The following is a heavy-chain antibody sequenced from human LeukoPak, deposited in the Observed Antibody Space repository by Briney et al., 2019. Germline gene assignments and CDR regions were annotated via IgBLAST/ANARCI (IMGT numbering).Heavy chain of an antibody. D-gene: IGHD1-26*01. V-gene: IGHV4-59*01. Sequence: PSETLSLTCTVSGGSISSYYWSWIRQPPGKGLEWFGYIYYSGSTNYNPSLKSRVTISVDTSKNQFSLKLSSVTAADTAVYYCARVGSGSYWGPFDYWGQGTLVTVSS. CDR3: ARVGSGSYWGPFDY. CDR2: IYYSGST. J-gene: IGHJ4*02. CDR1: GGSISSYY.